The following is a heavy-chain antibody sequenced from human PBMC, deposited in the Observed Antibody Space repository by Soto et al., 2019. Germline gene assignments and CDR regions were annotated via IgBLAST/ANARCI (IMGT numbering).Heavy chain of an antibody. D-gene: IGHD5-12*01. Sequence: EVKLLESGGGLVQPGGSLRLSCAASGLTFNSYAMSWVRQAPGKGLEWVSAISGSGGSTYYADSVKGRFTISRDNSKNRLYLQLMRLRAENTAVYYCENLVFGTRIRYYAFDIWGQGTMVTVSS. J-gene: IGHJ3*02. CDR2: ISGSGGST. CDR1: GLTFNSYA. CDR3: ENLVFGTRIRYYAFDI. V-gene: IGHV3-23*01.